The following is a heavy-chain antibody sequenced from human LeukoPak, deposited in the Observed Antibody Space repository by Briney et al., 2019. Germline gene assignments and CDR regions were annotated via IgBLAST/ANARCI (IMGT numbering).Heavy chain of an antibody. CDR1: GFTFSSYS. CDR3: ALSGYSSSWRLDY. V-gene: IGHV3-21*01. D-gene: IGHD6-13*01. CDR2: ISSSSSYI. J-gene: IGHJ4*02. Sequence: GGSLRLSCAASGFTFSSYSMNWVRQAPGKGLEWVSSISSSSSYIYYADSVKGRFTISRDNAKNSLYLQMNSLRAEDTAVYYCALSGYSSSWRLDYWGQGTLVTVSS.